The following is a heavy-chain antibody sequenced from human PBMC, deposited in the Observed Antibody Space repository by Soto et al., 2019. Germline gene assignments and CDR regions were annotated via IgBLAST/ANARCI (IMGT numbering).Heavy chain of an antibody. CDR2: IYYTGST. D-gene: IGHD3-22*01. V-gene: IGHV4-30-4*01. J-gene: IGHJ4*02. CDR3: GSFYDCSAYISYFFDH. Sequence: PSETLSLTCTVSGGSISSGDYYWSWIRQPPGKGLEWIGYIYYTGSTFYNLSLKSRLIISLEASKNQLSLKLRSVAAADNAVDYCGSFYDCSAYISYFFDHWGQGTLVTVSS. CDR1: GGSISSGDYY.